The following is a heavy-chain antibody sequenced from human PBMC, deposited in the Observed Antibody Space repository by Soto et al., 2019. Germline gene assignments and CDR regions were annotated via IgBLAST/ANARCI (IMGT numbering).Heavy chain of an antibody. Sequence: PSGTLSLTCTASGGSLISAPDYGCWIRQRAGKGLEGIGNILYRGNTYYNPSLTRRVTISVDTYKNPFPLKLTSVTAADTAVYSCPLNKYTGETDPGRFAPWGQATLLTVSS. CDR2: ILYRGNT. CDR3: PLNKYTGETDPGRFAP. J-gene: IGHJ5*02. D-gene: IGHD3-16*01. V-gene: IGHV4-39*01. CDR1: GGSLISAPDY.